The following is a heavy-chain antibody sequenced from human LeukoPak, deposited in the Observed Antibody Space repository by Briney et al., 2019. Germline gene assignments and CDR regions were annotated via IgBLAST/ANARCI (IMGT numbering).Heavy chain of an antibody. J-gene: IGHJ4*02. CDR2: ISAYNGNT. V-gene: IGHV1-18*01. Sequence: ASVKVSCKASGYTFTSYGISWVRQAPGQGLEWMGWISAYNGNTNYAQKLQGRVTMTTDTSTSIAYMELRSLRSDDTAVYYCARNPRSGGYYTYWGQGTLVTVSS. D-gene: IGHD3-3*01. CDR3: ARNPRSGGYYTY. CDR1: GYTFTSYG.